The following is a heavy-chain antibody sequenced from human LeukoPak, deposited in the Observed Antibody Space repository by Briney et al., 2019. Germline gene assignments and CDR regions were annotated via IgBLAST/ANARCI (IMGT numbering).Heavy chain of an antibody. J-gene: IGHJ4*02. Sequence: PSETLSLTCTVSGGSIDTYCWTWIRQPPGKGLEYIAYIYYTGSTDYNPSFKSRVRMSLDTSKNQFSLVLNSVTAADTAVYYCARGRYGGGWYDYWGQGTLVTVSS. CDR1: GGSIDTYC. CDR3: ARGRYGGGWYDY. CDR2: IYYTGST. D-gene: IGHD6-19*01. V-gene: IGHV4-59*01.